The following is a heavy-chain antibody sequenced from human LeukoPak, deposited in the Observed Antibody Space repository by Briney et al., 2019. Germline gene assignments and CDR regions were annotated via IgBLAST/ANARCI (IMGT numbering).Heavy chain of an antibody. D-gene: IGHD1-26*01. Sequence: ASVKVSCKASGGTFSSYAISWVRQAPGQGLEWMGRTIPILGIANYAQKFQGRVTITADKSTSTAYMELSSLRSEDTAVYYCARSVGATSLDYWGQGTLVTVSS. CDR2: TIPILGIA. CDR1: GGTFSSYA. CDR3: ARSVGATSLDY. V-gene: IGHV1-69*04. J-gene: IGHJ4*02.